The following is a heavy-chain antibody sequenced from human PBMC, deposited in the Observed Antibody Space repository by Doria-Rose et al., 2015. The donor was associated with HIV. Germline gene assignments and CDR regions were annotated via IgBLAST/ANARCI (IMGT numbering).Heavy chain of an antibody. D-gene: IGHD6-13*01. CDR3: ARIKSSRWYHKYYFDF. Sequence: QITLKESGPVLVKPTETLTLTCTVSGVSLSSPGMGVSWIRQPPGKALEWLTNIFSDDKRSYKTSLKSRLTISRGTSKNQVVLTMTDVDPVDTATYYCARIKSSRWYHKYYFDFWGQGTLVIASA. J-gene: IGHJ4*02. CDR1: GVSLSSPGMG. V-gene: IGHV2-26*01. CDR2: IFSDDKR.